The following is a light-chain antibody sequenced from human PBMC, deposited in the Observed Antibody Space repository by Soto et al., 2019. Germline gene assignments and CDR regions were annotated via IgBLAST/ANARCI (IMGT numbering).Light chain of an antibody. V-gene: IGKV3-20*01. CDR3: QQYGSSSWT. J-gene: IGKJ1*01. CDR2: GTS. CDR1: QSVSSSY. Sequence: EIVLTQSPGTLSLSPGERATLSCRASQSVSSSYLARYQQKPGQAPRLLIYGTSSRATAIPDRFSDSGSGTDFTLTISRLEPEDFAVYYCQQYGSSSWTFGQGTKVEIK.